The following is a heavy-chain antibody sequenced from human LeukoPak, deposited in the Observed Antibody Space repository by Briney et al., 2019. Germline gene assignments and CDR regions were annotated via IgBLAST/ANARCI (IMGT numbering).Heavy chain of an antibody. CDR3: VKGGCSSISCYCDY. V-gene: IGHV3-9*01. CDR2: ISWNRGTI. J-gene: IGHJ4*02. CDR1: GFTFSSYA. Sequence: GGSLRLSCAASGFTFSSYAMSWVRQAPGKGLEWVSGISWNRGTIGYADSVKGRFTISRDNAKNSLYLQMNSLRAEDTALYYCVKGGCSSISCYCDYWGQGTLVTVFS. D-gene: IGHD2-2*01.